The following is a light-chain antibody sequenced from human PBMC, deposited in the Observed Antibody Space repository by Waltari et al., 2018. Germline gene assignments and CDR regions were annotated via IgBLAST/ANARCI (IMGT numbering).Light chain of an antibody. CDR2: GAS. J-gene: IGKJ1*01. V-gene: IGKV3-20*01. CDR3: QQYSTSPWT. Sequence: EIVLTQSPDTLSLSPGEGDTLSCRASQSVSSNYLAWYQQKPGQAPRLLIYGASNRATGIPDRFSGSGSGTDFSLTINRLEPEDFAVYYCQQYSTSPWTFGQGTKVEIK. CDR1: QSVSSNY.